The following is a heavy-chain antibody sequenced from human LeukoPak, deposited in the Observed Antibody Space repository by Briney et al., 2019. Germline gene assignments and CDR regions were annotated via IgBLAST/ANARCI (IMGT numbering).Heavy chain of an antibody. V-gene: IGHV4-39*01. CDR2: IYYSGSP. CDR1: GGSISSSSYY. J-gene: IGHJ5*02. Sequence: SETLSLTCTVSGGSISSSSYYWGWIRQPPGKGLEWIGSIYYSGSPYYNPSLKSRVTISVDTSKNQFSLKLSSVTAADTAVYYCAGDSGYDSINWFDPWGQGTLVTVSS. D-gene: IGHD5-12*01. CDR3: AGDSGYDSINWFDP.